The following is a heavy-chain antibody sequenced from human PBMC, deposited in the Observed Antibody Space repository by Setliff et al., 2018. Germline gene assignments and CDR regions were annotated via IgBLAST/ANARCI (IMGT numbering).Heavy chain of an antibody. Sequence: PGGSLRLSCVASGFTFSNYGMHWVRQAPGKGLEWVANIKQDGSEKYYAESVKGRFTLSRDSTKNTLSLQMNSLRVEDTAFYYCGTNSDSMHYIDFWGQGTLVTVSS. V-gene: IGHV3-7*01. D-gene: IGHD2-8*01. CDR2: IKQDGSEK. CDR3: GTNSDSMHYIDF. CDR1: GFTFSNYG. J-gene: IGHJ4*02.